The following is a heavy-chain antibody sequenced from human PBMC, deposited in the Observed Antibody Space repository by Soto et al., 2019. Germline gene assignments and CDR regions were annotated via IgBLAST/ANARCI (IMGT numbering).Heavy chain of an antibody. CDR2: IYYSGST. D-gene: IGHD3-10*01. CDR1: GGSISSGGYY. J-gene: IGHJ4*02. CDR3: ARVTYYYGSGTFYVFDY. Sequence: TLSLTCTVSGGSISSGGYYWTWIRQHPGKGLEWIGYIYYSGSTYYDPSLRSRVTISVDTSKNQFSLKMSSVTAADTAVYYCARVTYYYGSGTFYVFDYWGQGTLVTVSS. V-gene: IGHV4-31*03.